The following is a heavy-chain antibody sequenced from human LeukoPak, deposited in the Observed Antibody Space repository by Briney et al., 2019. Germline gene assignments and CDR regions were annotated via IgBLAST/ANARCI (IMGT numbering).Heavy chain of an antibody. CDR1: GFTFSSYA. CDR2: ISGSSGST. D-gene: IGHD3-16*01. J-gene: IGHJ4*02. CDR3: SRPGWGGFDY. V-gene: IGHV3-23*01. Sequence: GGSLRLSCAASGFTFSSYAMNWVRQAPGKGLEWVSGISGSSGSTDYADSVKGRFTVSRDNSKNTLYLQMNSLRAEDTAVYYCSRPGWGGFDYWGQGTLVTVS.